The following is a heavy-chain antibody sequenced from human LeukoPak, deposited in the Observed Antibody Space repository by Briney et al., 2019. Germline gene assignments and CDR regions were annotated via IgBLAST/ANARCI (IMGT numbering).Heavy chain of an antibody. CDR2: IMQDGSEK. Sequence: PGGSLTLSCTASGFTFSRYWMSWVGQPPAKGLEWVANIMQDGSEKYYVDSVKGRFTISRDNAKSSLYLQMNSLRAEDTAVYYCAREVRDVSAYHGFDYWGQGTLVAVSS. V-gene: IGHV3-7*01. J-gene: IGHJ4*02. D-gene: IGHD3-10*01. CDR1: GFTFSRYW. CDR3: AREVRDVSAYHGFDY.